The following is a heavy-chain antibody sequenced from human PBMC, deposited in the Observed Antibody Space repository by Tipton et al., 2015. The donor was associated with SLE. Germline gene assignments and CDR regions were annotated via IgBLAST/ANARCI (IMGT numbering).Heavy chain of an antibody. V-gene: IGHV4-59*01. Sequence: TLSLTCSVSGGSISGYSWSWVRQPPGKGLEWIGYIYYSGSTNYNPSLRSRVTISVDTSKNQFSLKVNSVTAADTAVYYCARVLGGDDPLYYFDVWGRGTLVTVSS. CDR1: GGSISGYS. CDR3: ARVLGGDDPLYYFDV. D-gene: IGHD2-21*01. J-gene: IGHJ2*01. CDR2: IYYSGST.